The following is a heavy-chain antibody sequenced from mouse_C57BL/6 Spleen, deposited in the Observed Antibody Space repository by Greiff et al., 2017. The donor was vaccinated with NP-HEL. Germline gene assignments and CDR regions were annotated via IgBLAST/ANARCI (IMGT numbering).Heavy chain of an antibody. D-gene: IGHD2-5*01. V-gene: IGHV1-55*01. Sequence: QVQLQQPGAELVKPGASVKMSCKASGYTFTSYWITWVKQRPGQGLEWIGDIYPGSGSTNYNEKFKSKATLTVDTSSSTAYMQLSSLTSEDSAVYYCASDGFYYSNLSYAMDYWGQGTSVTVSS. CDR3: ASDGFYYSNLSYAMDY. CDR2: IYPGSGST. CDR1: GYTFTSYW. J-gene: IGHJ4*01.